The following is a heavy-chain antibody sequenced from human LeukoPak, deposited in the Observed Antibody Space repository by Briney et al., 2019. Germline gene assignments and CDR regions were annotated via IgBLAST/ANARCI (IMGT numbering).Heavy chain of an antibody. CDR3: ARDNLFDYFDY. J-gene: IGHJ4*02. CDR2: ISYDGSNK. D-gene: IGHD3-3*01. V-gene: IGHV3-30-3*01. Sequence: PGGSLLLSCAASGFTFSSYAMHWVRQAPGKGLEWVAVISYDGSNKYYADSVKGRFTISRDNSKNTLYLQMNSLRAEDTAVYYCARDNLFDYFDYWGQGTLVTVSS. CDR1: GFTFSSYA.